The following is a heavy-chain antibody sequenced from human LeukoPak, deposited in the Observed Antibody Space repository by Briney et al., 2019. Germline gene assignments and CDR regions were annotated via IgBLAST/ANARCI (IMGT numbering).Heavy chain of an antibody. Sequence: PSETLSLTCTVSGDSISTYYWSWLRQPPGKGLEWIGNIFYSGSTNYNPSLKSRVTISVDTSKNQFSLMLSSMTAADTAVYYCARDSRVWSSTQYYYYYYMVVWGKGTTVTVSS. V-gene: IGHV4-59*01. D-gene: IGHD2-2*01. CDR3: ARDSRVWSSTQYYYYYYMVV. CDR2: IFYSGST. J-gene: IGHJ6*03. CDR1: GDSISTYY.